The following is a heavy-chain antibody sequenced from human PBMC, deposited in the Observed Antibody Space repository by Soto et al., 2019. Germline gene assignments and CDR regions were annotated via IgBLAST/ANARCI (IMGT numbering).Heavy chain of an antibody. CDR1: GFTFSSYA. CDR2: ISGSGGST. CDR3: AKREKGTISYDFDI. J-gene: IGHJ3*02. V-gene: IGHV3-23*01. D-gene: IGHD1-26*01. Sequence: EVQLLESGGGLVQPGGSLRLSCVASGFTFSSYAMSWVRQAPGKGLEWVSGISGSGGSTYYADSVKGRFTISRDNSKNTRYRQMNSLRAEDTAVDYCAKREKGTISYDFDIWGQGTMVTVSS.